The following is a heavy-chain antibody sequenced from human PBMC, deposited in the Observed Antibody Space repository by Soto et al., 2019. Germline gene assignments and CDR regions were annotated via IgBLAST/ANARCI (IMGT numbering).Heavy chain of an antibody. CDR3: ASAPRTDNGDHDDFDI. CDR1: GGTFSRHA. V-gene: IGHV1-69*12. CDR2: IIPIVDAT. D-gene: IGHD4-17*01. J-gene: IGHJ3*02. Sequence: QVQLVQSGTEVKKPGSSVKVSCKASGGTFSRHAVSWVRQAPGQGLEWMGAIIPIVDATNDAQKFQDRVTLTADESKSTGSMESRSLRSEDTAVYFCASAPRTDNGDHDDFDICGQGTMVIFSS.